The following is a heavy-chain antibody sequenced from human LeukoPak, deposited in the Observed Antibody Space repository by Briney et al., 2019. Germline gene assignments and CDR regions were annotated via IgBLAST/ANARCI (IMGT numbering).Heavy chain of an antibody. Sequence: PSETLSLTCTVSGGSISSYYWSWIRQPPGKGLEWIGYIYYSGSTNYNPSLKSRVTMSVDTSKNQFSLKLSSVTAADTAVYYCARVKRITMVRGVPFFDYWGQGTLVTVSS. CDR2: IYYSGST. CDR3: ARVKRITMVRGVPFFDY. CDR1: GGSISSYY. J-gene: IGHJ4*02. V-gene: IGHV4-59*12. D-gene: IGHD3-10*01.